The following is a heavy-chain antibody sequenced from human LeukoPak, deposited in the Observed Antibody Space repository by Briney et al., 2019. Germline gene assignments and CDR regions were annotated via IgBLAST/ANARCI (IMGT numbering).Heavy chain of an antibody. CDR1: GFTFRSYS. CDR3: AKERQLEPFDC. D-gene: IGHD1-1*01. Sequence: GGSLRLSCAASGFTFRSYSMHWVRQTPGKGLEWVAFVQNDGSDKFFADSVKGRFTVSRDNSKNTLYLQMNSLRADDTAVYYCAKERQLEPFDCWGQGTLVTVSS. V-gene: IGHV3-30*02. J-gene: IGHJ4*02. CDR2: VQNDGSDK.